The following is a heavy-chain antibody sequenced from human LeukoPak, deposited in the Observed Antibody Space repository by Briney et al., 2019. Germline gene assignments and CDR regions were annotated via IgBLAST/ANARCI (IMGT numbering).Heavy chain of an antibody. Sequence: PGGSLRLSCAASGFTFSSYAMGWVRQAPGKGLEWVSAISATGGSTFYADSVKGRFTISRDKSKNTLYLQMNSVRAEDTAVYYCAKGPLIGWYYFDSWGQGTLVTVSS. D-gene: IGHD2-15*01. CDR3: AKGPLIGWYYFDS. J-gene: IGHJ4*02. CDR1: GFTFSSYA. CDR2: ISATGGST. V-gene: IGHV3-23*01.